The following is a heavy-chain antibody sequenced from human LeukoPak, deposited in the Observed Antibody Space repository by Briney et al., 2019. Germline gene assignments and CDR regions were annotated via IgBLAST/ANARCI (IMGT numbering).Heavy chain of an antibody. D-gene: IGHD2-2*01. CDR1: GFTFSNYW. CDR2: IKQDGSEK. V-gene: IGHV3-7*01. Sequence: QAGGSLRLSCAASGFTFSNYWMSWVRQAPGKGLEWVANIKQDGSEKDYVDSVKGRFTISRDNAKNSLYLQMNSLRAEDTAVYYCASWDQLPLAEYFQYWGQGTLVIVSS. CDR3: ASWDQLPLAEYFQY. J-gene: IGHJ1*01.